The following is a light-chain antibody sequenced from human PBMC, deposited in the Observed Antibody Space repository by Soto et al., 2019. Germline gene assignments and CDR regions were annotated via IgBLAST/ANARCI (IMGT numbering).Light chain of an antibody. CDR3: QQYNNYWT. V-gene: IGKV1-5*03. CDR1: QSINSR. Sequence: DIQMTQSPSTLSASVGDRVTITCRASQSINSRLAWYQQKPGKAPKLLIYKASSLESGVPSRFRGSGSGPDFTLTISSLPPDDFATYYCQQYNNYWTFGQGTKVEIK. J-gene: IGKJ1*01. CDR2: KAS.